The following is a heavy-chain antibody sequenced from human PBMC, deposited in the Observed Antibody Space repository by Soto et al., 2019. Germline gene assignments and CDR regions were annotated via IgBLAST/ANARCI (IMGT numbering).Heavy chain of an antibody. CDR1: VYTFATYW. D-gene: IGHD2-21*02. J-gene: IGHJ4*02. Sequence: GGSLGICCHVSVYTFATYWNTWVRKIIGTGLEWRGRIHPSESCTTYIPSFKDHVTNSDDKSTNTAYLEWRSMKASDSAIYYCAGHRQDYGDRDYDYWGQGSLVTV. CDR2: IHPSESCT. CDR3: AGHRQDYGDRDYDY. V-gene: IGHV5-10-1*01.